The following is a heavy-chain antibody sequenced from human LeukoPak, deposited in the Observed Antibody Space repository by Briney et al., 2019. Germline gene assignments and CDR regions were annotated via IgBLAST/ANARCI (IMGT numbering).Heavy chain of an antibody. J-gene: IGHJ3*02. V-gene: IGHV1-69*13. CDR1: GGTFSSYA. D-gene: IGHD6-13*01. CDR3: ARVPSGYSSSWYHAFDI. CDR2: IIPIFGTA. Sequence: GASVKVSCKASGGTFSSYAISWVRQAPGQGLEWMGGIIPIFGTANYAQKFQGRVTITADESTSTAYMELSSLRSEDTAVYYCARVPSGYSSSWYHAFDIWGQGTMVTVSS.